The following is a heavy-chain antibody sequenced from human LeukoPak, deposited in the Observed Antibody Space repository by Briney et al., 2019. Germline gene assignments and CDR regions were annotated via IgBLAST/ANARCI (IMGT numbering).Heavy chain of an antibody. CDR3: ARARVPFKDYGGNSRHAFDI. V-gene: IGHV1-2*02. CDR2: INPNSGGT. Sequence: ASVKVSCKASGYTFTGYYMHWVRQAPGQGLEWMGWINPNSGGTNYAQKFQGRVTMTRNTSISTAYMELSSLRSEDTAVYYCARARVPFKDYGGNSRHAFDIWGQGTMVTVSS. J-gene: IGHJ3*02. D-gene: IGHD4-23*01. CDR1: GYTFTGYY.